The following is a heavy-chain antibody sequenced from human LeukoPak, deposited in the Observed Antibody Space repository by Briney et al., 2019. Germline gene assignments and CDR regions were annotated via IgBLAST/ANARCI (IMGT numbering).Heavy chain of an antibody. V-gene: IGHV3-9*01. Sequence: PGRSLRLSCAASGFTFDDYAMHWVRQAPGKGLEWVSGISWNSGSIGYADSVKGRFTISRDNAKNSLYLQMNSLRAEDTALYYCAKGYYDSSGYGSDYWGQGTLVTVSS. CDR3: AKGYYDSSGYGSDY. J-gene: IGHJ4*02. CDR2: ISWNSGSI. CDR1: GFTFDDYA. D-gene: IGHD3-22*01.